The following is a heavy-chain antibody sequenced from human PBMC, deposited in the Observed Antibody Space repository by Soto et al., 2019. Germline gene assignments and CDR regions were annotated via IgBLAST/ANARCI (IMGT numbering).Heavy chain of an antibody. V-gene: IGHV1-2*02. Sequence: ASVKVSCKASGYTFTGYYMHWVRQAPGQGLEWMGWINPNIGGTNYAQKFQGRVTMTRDTSISTAYMELSRLRSDDTAVYYCARAEYYYDSSGSNWPYYFDYWGQGTLVTVSS. J-gene: IGHJ4*02. CDR1: GYTFTGYY. D-gene: IGHD3-22*01. CDR3: ARAEYYYDSSGSNWPYYFDY. CDR2: INPNIGGT.